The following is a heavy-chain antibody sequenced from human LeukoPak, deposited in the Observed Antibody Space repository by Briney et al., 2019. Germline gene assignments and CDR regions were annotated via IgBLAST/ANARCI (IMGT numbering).Heavy chain of an antibody. CDR2: IYYSGST. CDR1: GGSISSSSYY. CDR3: ARDCGGDCYY. D-gene: IGHD2-21*02. V-gene: IGHV4-39*07. J-gene: IGHJ4*02. Sequence: PSETLSLTCTVSGGSISSSSYYWGWIRQPPGKGLEWIGSIYYSGSTYYSPSLKSRVTISVDTSKNQFSLKLSSVTAADTAVYYCARDCGGDCYYWGQGTLVTVSS.